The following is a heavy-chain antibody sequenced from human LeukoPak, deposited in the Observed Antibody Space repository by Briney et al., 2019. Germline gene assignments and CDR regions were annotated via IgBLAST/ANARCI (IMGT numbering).Heavy chain of an antibody. CDR2: ITNNGGRK. Sequence: GGALRLSCSASGFAFSNYAMHWGRQAPGRGVQYVSGITNNGGRKHHADSLKNRFTISRDNSENTLYLQMSSVRPEDTAVYYCVKDFTGSFSFHYGGQGTLPTVP. CDR3: VKDFTGSFSFHY. CDR1: GFAFSNYA. D-gene: IGHD1-26*01. V-gene: IGHV3-64D*09. J-gene: IGHJ4*02.